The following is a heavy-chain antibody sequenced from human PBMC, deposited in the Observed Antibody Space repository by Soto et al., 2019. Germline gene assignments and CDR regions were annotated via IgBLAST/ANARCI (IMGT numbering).Heavy chain of an antibody. J-gene: IGHJ6*02. CDR2: IYYSGST. CDR1: GGSVSSGSYY. CDR3: AREDHGGNSEYYYYYYGMDV. Sequence: PSETLSLTCTVSGGSVSSGSYYWSWIRQPPGKGLEWIGYIYYSGSTNYNPSLKSRVTISVDTSKNQFSLKLSSVTAADTAVYYCAREDHGGNSEYYYYYYGMDVWGQGTTVTVSS. D-gene: IGHD2-21*02. V-gene: IGHV4-61*01.